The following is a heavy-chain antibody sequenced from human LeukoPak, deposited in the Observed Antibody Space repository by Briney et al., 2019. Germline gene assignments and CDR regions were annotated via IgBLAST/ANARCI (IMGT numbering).Heavy chain of an antibody. Sequence: GGSLRLSCVASGLTFSNYAMSWVRQAPGKGLEWVSSIIDSGGSTYYADSVKGRFTISRDNSKNTLYLQMNGLRAEDTAVYYCATYRRGYHDSSESYYFDYWGQGTLVTVSS. J-gene: IGHJ4*02. V-gene: IGHV3-23*01. CDR2: IIDSGGST. CDR1: GLTFSNYA. CDR3: ATYRRGYHDSSESYYFDY. D-gene: IGHD3-22*01.